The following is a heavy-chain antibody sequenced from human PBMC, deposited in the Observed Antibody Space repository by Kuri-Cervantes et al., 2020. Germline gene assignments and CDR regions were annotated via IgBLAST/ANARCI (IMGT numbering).Heavy chain of an antibody. D-gene: IGHD2-21*02. CDR3: ARSGGRVTATHSLGY. CDR1: GGSISSSSYY. J-gene: IGHJ4*02. Sequence: SETLSLTCTVSGGSISSSSYYWGWIRQPPGKGLEWIGSIYYSGSTYYNPSLKSRVTISVDTSKNQFSLKLTSVTAADTAVYYCARSGGRVTATHSLGYWGQGTLVTVSS. CDR2: IYYSGST. V-gene: IGHV4-39*07.